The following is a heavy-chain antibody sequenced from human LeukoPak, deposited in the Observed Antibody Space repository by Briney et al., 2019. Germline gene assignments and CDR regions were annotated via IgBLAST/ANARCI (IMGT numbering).Heavy chain of an antibody. J-gene: IGHJ3*02. D-gene: IGHD3-22*01. CDR1: VASISRYY. CDR3: ARRDYYDSSGYSFAFDI. V-gene: IGHV4-4*09. Sequence: DTLSLTCTVSVASISRYYCSWIPQPPGKGLEWIGYIYISGSTNYNPSLKSRVTISVDTSKTQFSLKLSSVTAADTAVYYCARRDYYDSSGYSFAFDIWGQGTMVTVSS. CDR2: IYISGST.